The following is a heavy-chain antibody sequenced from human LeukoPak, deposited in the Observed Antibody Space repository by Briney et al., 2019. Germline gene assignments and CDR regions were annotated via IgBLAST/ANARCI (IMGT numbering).Heavy chain of an antibody. Sequence: ASVKVSCKASGYTFTNYHMHWVRQGPGRGLEWMGVINPNNGRTNYAQKFQGRVTMTRDTSANTVSMDLSSLRSEDTAVYYCASLFSSGSSDFEAFDIWGLGTMVTVSS. D-gene: IGHD6-19*01. CDR2: INPNNGRT. CDR1: GYTFTNYH. J-gene: IGHJ3*02. V-gene: IGHV1-46*01. CDR3: ASLFSSGSSDFEAFDI.